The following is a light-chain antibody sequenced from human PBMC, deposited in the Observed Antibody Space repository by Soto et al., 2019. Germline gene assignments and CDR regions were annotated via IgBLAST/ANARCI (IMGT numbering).Light chain of an antibody. V-gene: IGKV2-28*01. J-gene: IGKJ2*02. Sequence: DIAMTQSPLSLPVTPGKPASISCRSSQSLLHSNAYNYLDWYLQKPGQSPQLLIYLGSNRASGVPDRFSGSGSGTDFTLKISRVEPEDVGVYYCMQALQTPCTFGQGTKLEIK. CDR3: MQALQTPCT. CDR2: LGS. CDR1: QSLLHSNAYNY.